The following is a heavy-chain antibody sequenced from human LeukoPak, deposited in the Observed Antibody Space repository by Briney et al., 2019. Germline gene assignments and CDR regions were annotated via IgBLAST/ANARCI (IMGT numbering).Heavy chain of an antibody. CDR3: AREKDYDFWSGYYKGFYCFDY. D-gene: IGHD3-3*01. J-gene: IGHJ4*02. Sequence: ASVKVSCKVSGYTFTSNYMNWVRQAPGQGLEWMGIITSSGGSTSYAQKFQGRVTMTRDTSTSTVYMELSSLRSEDTAVYYCAREKDYDFWSGYYKGFYCFDYWGQGTLVTVSS. CDR1: GYTFTSNY. V-gene: IGHV1-46*01. CDR2: ITSSGGST.